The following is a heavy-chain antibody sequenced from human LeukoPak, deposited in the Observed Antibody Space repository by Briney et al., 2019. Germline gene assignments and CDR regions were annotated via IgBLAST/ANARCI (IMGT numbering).Heavy chain of an antibody. V-gene: IGHV1-2*02. Sequence: ASVKVSCKASGYTFTGYYMHWVRQAPAQGLEWMGWIKPNSGGTNYAQKFQGRVTMTRDTSISTAYMELSRLRSDDTAVYYCARGDSSSWYRFDYWGQGTLVTVSS. CDR1: GYTFTGYY. J-gene: IGHJ4*02. CDR2: IKPNSGGT. D-gene: IGHD6-13*01. CDR3: ARGDSSSWYRFDY.